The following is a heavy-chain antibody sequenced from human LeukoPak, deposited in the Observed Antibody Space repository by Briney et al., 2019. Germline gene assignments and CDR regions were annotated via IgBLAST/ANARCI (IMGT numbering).Heavy chain of an antibody. CDR3: ARVFSFGDYIWGSYRYYFDY. J-gene: IGHJ4*02. D-gene: IGHD3-16*02. Sequence: GASVKVSCKASGYTFTSFGISWVRQAPGQGLEWMGWISTYNANTNYAQKPQGRVTMTTDTSTSTAYMELRSLRSDDTAVYFCARVFSFGDYIWGSYRYYFDYWGQGTLVTVSS. CDR2: ISTYNANT. CDR1: GYTFTSFG. V-gene: IGHV1-18*01.